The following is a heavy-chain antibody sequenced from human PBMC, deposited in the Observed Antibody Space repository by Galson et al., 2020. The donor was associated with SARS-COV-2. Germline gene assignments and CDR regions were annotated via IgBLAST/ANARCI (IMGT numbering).Heavy chain of an antibody. CDR1: GFTFSSYS. D-gene: IGHD3-22*01. CDR3: ARDPPDSSGYHYLDY. V-gene: IGHV3-48*01. Sequence: GGSLRLSCAASGFTFSSYSMNWARQAQGQGQEWISSSSGSSSTIYYADSVKGRFTISRDNAKNSLYLQMNSLRAEDTAVYSCARDPPDSSGYHYLDYWGQGTLVTVSS. CDR2: SSGSSSTI. J-gene: IGHJ4*02.